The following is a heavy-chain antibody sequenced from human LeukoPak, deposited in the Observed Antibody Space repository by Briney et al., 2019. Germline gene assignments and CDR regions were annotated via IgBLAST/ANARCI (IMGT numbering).Heavy chain of an antibody. V-gene: IGHV3-30*04. J-gene: IGHJ6*03. CDR1: GFTFSSYA. Sequence: PGRSLRLSCAASGFTFSSYAMQWVRQAPGKGLEWVAVISYDGSNKYYADSVKGRFTISRDNSKNTLYLQMNSLRAEDTAVYYCAREYWKNYCYYYMDVWGKGTTVTVSS. CDR3: AREYWKNYCYYYMDV. CDR2: ISYDGSNK. D-gene: IGHD1-1*01.